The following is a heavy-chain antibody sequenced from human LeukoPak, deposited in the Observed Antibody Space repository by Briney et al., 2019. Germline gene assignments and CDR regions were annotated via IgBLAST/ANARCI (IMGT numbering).Heavy chain of an antibody. V-gene: IGHV3-7*01. CDR1: GFTFNNYW. CDR2: IRVDGSDK. D-gene: IGHD2-2*02. CDR3: ARLYYFDS. J-gene: IGHJ4*02. Sequence: PGGSLRLSCVASGFTFNNYWMSWVRQAPGMGLEWVANIRVDGSDKFYMDSVKGRFTISRDNAKNSLFLQMNSLRAEDTAVYFCARLYYFDSRGQGTLVTVSS.